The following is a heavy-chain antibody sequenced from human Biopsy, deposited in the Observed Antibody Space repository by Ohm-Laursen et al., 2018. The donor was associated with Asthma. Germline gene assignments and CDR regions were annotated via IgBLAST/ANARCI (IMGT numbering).Heavy chain of an antibody. Sequence: TLSLTCAVYGGSFSSNYWSWIRQTPGKGLEWLGDTHHSGYTNYTPSLSSRLTLSVDTSKNHFSLKLSSVTAADTAVYYYARHWGWGSFFDYWGQGTPVTVSS. J-gene: IGHJ4*02. CDR2: THHSGYT. CDR3: ARHWGWGSFFDY. CDR1: GGSFSSNY. D-gene: IGHD7-27*01. V-gene: IGHV4-34*01.